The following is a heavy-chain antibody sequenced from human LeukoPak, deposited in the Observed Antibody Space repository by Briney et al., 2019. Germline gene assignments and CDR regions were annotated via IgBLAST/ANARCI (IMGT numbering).Heavy chain of an antibody. CDR1: EFSVGSNY. J-gene: IGHJ4*02. CDR2: IYSGGST. Sequence: GGSLRLSCAASEFSVGSNYMTWVRQAPGKGLEWVSLIYSGGSTYYADSVKGRFTISRDNSKNTLYLQMNSLRAEDTAVYYCAKDKYFDYWGQGTLVTVSS. V-gene: IGHV3-66*01. CDR3: AKDKYFDY.